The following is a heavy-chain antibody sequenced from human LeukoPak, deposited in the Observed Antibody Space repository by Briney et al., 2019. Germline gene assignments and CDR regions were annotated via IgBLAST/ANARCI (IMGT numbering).Heavy chain of an antibody. Sequence: ASVKVSCKASGYTFTGYYMHWVRQAPGQGLEWMGRINPNSGGINYAQKFQGRVTMTRDTSISTAYMELSRLRSDDTAVYYCAKDRDTSSARAGSAFDCWGQGTLVTVSS. J-gene: IGHJ4*02. V-gene: IGHV1-2*06. CDR3: AKDRDTSSARAGSAFDC. CDR2: INPNSGGI. D-gene: IGHD6-19*01. CDR1: GYTFTGYY.